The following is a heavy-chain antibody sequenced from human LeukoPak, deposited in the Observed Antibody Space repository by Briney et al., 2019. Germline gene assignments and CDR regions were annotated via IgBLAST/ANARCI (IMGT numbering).Heavy chain of an antibody. D-gene: IGHD5-12*01. CDR2: ISAYNGNT. Sequence: ASVTVSYTPSVYTFTIYDISWVRQAPGQGLEGMGWISAYNGNTKYAQKLQGRVTMTTDTSTSTAYMQLRPLRSDDKALYYWARWSGYDSADYWGQGTLVTVSS. CDR1: VYTFTIYD. V-gene: IGHV1-18*01. CDR3: ARWSGYDSADY. J-gene: IGHJ4*02.